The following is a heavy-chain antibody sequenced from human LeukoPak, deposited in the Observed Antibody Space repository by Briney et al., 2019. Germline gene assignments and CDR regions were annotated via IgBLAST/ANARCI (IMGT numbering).Heavy chain of an antibody. CDR1: GYTFTGYY. CDR3: ARSYGMDV. Sequence: GASVKVSCKASGYTFTGYYMHWVRQAPGQGFEWMGWINPNSGDTNYAQKFQGRVTMTRDTSISTAHMELSRLRSDDTAVYYCARSYGMDVWGQGTTVTVSS. CDR2: INPNSGDT. J-gene: IGHJ6*02. V-gene: IGHV1-2*02.